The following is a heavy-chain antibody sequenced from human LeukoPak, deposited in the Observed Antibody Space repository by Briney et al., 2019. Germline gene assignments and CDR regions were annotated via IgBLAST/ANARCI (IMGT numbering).Heavy chain of an antibody. Sequence: GGSLRLSCAASGFTSGSYAMSWVRQAPGQGLEWVSAISGSGGSTYYADSVKGRFTISRDNSKSTLYLQMNSLRAEDTAVYYCAKDRYSSTTCSPDYWGQGTLVTVSS. D-gene: IGHD2-2*01. CDR2: ISGSGGST. V-gene: IGHV3-23*01. CDR3: AKDRYSSTTCSPDY. CDR1: GFTSGSYA. J-gene: IGHJ4*02.